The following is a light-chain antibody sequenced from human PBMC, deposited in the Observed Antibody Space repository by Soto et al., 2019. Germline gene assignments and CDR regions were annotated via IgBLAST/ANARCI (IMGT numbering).Light chain of an antibody. V-gene: IGLV2-11*01. J-gene: IGLJ3*02. CDR3: CSYAGSYTWV. CDR1: RSDVGGYAY. CDR2: DVS. Sequence: QSALTQPRSVSGSPGQSVTISCTGTRSDVGGYAYISWYQQHPGKVPKLIIYDVSKRPSGVPDRFSGSKSGNTASLTISGLQAEDEADYYCCSYAGSYTWVFGGGTKLPS.